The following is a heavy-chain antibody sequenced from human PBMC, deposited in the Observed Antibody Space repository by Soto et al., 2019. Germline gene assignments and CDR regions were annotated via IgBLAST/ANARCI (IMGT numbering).Heavy chain of an antibody. J-gene: IGHJ5*02. CDR3: ARDRGYYDSSGYYLYNWFDP. V-gene: IGHV1-46*03. CDR1: GYTFTSYY. Sequence: QVQLVQSGAEVKKPGASVKVSCKASGYTFTSYYMHWVRQAPGQGLEWMGIINPSGGSTSYAQKFQGRVTMNRDTSTSTVYMELSSLRSEDTAVYYCARDRGYYDSSGYYLYNWFDPWGQGTLVTVSS. CDR2: INPSGGST. D-gene: IGHD3-22*01.